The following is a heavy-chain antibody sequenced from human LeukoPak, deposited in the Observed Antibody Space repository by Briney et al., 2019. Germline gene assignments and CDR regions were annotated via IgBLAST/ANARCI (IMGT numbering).Heavy chain of an antibody. Sequence: GGSLRLSCATSGFTFSPYPMHWVRQAPGKGLEWVSSISSSSSYIYYADSVKGRFTISRDNAKNSLYLQMNSLRAEDTAVYYCARDLKRRVYYDSSGSDDAFDIWGQGTMVTVSS. D-gene: IGHD3-22*01. CDR1: GFTFSPYP. J-gene: IGHJ3*02. CDR3: ARDLKRRVYYDSSGSDDAFDI. CDR2: ISSSSSYI. V-gene: IGHV3-21*01.